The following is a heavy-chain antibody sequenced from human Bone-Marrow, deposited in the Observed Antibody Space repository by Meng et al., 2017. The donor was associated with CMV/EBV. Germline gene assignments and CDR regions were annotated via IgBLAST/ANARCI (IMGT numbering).Heavy chain of an antibody. J-gene: IGHJ4*02. D-gene: IGHD3-3*01. Sequence: SETLSLTCTVSGGSISSSSYYWGWIRQPPGKGLEWIGSIYYSGSTYYNPSLKSRVTISVDTSKNQFSLKLSSVTAADTAVYYCARGGITIFGVVIMGSLDYWGQGTLVTVSS. CDR2: IYYSGST. CDR1: GGSISSSSYY. CDR3: ARGGITIFGVVIMGSLDY. V-gene: IGHV4-39*07.